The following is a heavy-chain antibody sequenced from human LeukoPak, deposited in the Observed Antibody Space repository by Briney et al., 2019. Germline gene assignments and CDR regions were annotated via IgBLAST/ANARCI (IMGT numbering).Heavy chain of an antibody. Sequence: SVKVSCKASGGTFSSYAISWVRQAPGQGLEWMGGIIPIFGTANYAQKFQGRVTITADESTSTAYMELSSLRSEDTAVYYCARTYYYDSSGYFPYYFDYWGQGTLVTVSS. CDR3: ARTYYYDSSGYFPYYFDY. D-gene: IGHD3-22*01. CDR1: GGTFSSYA. CDR2: IIPIFGTA. V-gene: IGHV1-69*13. J-gene: IGHJ4*02.